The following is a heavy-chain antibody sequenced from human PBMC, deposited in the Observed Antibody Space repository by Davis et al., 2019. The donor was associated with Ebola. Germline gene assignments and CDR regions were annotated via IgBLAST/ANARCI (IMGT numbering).Heavy chain of an antibody. CDR2: ISSSSSYT. CDR3: ASYSRVQGY. J-gene: IGHJ4*02. CDR1: GFTFSHFG. D-gene: IGHD5-18*01. Sequence: GGSLRLSCAGSGFTFSHFGMSWVRQAPGKGLEWVSYISSSSSYTNYADSVKGRFTISRDNAKNSLYLQMNSLRAEDTAVYYCASYSRVQGYWGQGTLATVSS. V-gene: IGHV3-11*06.